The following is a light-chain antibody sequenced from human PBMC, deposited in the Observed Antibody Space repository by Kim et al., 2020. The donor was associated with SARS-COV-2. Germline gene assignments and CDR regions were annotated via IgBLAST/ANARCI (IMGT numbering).Light chain of an antibody. CDR1: TEAVTSGNY. V-gene: IGLV7-43*01. J-gene: IGLJ3*02. CDR2: RTN. CDR3: VLHFTGGQV. Sequence: PGVTGTLTCASSTEAVTSGNYPNWCQQKPGQAPMPLIYRTNNRHSWTPARFSCSLLGGKAALTLSGVQAEDEADYYCVLHFTGGQVFGGGTQLTVL.